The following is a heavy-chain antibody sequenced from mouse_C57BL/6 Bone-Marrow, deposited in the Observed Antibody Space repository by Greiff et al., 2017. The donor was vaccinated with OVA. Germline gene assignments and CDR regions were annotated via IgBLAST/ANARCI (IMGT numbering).Heavy chain of an antibody. Sequence: QVTLKVSGPGILQPSQTLSLTCSFSGFSLSTFGMGVVWIRQPSGKGLEWLAHLWWGGDKYYNPALKSRLTISNDTSKNQVFLKIANVDTADSATYYCARNPYDGRFAYWGQGTLVTVSA. D-gene: IGHD2-12*01. CDR2: LWWGGDK. V-gene: IGHV8-8*01. CDR1: GFSLSTFGMG. J-gene: IGHJ3*01. CDR3: ARNPYDGRFAY.